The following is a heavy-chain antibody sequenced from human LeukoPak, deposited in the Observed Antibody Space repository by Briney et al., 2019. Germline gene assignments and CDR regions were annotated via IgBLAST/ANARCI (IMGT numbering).Heavy chain of an antibody. D-gene: IGHD6-19*01. Sequence: SETLSLTCTVSGGSISSSSYYWGWIRQPPGKGLEWIGSIYYSGSTYYNPSLKSRVTISVDTSENQFSLKLSPVTAADTAVYYCARLTYSSGWYGAHSDYWGQGTLVTVSS. V-gene: IGHV4-39*01. CDR3: ARLTYSSGWYGAHSDY. CDR2: IYYSGST. J-gene: IGHJ4*02. CDR1: GGSISSSSYY.